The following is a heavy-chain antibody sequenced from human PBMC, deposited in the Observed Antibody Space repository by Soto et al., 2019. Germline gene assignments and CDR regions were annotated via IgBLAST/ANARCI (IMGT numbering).Heavy chain of an antibody. CDR2: INHSGST. J-gene: IGHJ4*02. Sequence: SETLSLTCAVYGGSFSGYYWSWIRQPPGKGLEWIGEINHSGSTNYNPSLKSRVTISVDTSKNQFSLKLSSVTAADTAVYYCARGGRLVWFGELLYRSKRILQDPPDYWGQGTLVTVSS. CDR3: ARGGRLVWFGELLYRSKRILQDPPDY. CDR1: GGSFSGYY. V-gene: IGHV4-34*01. D-gene: IGHD3-10*01.